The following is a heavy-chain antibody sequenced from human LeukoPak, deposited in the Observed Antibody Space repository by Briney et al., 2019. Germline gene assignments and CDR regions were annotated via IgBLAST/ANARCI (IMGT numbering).Heavy chain of an antibody. Sequence: GGSLRLSCAASGFTFSDYYMSWIRQAPGKGLEWVSYISSSGNTKYYADSVKGRFTISRDNSENTLYLQMNSLRAEDTAVYYCAKSSGYGDYGYYYYYMDVWGKGTTVTISS. D-gene: IGHD4-17*01. V-gene: IGHV3-11*01. CDR3: AKSSGYGDYGYYYYYMDV. J-gene: IGHJ6*03. CDR2: ISSSGNTK. CDR1: GFTFSDYY.